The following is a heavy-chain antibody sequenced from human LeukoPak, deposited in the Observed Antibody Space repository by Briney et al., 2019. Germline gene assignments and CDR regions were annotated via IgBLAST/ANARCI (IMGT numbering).Heavy chain of an antibody. J-gene: IGHJ4*02. D-gene: IGHD6-13*01. CDR3: AKVHSSSWYAHFDY. Sequence: PGGSLRLSCAASGFTFDDYAMHWVRQAPGKGLEWVSGITWNSGGIGYADSVKGRFTISRDNAKSSLYLQMNSLRAEDTALYYCAKVHSSSWYAHFDYWGQGTLVTVSS. CDR1: GFTFDDYA. CDR2: ITWNSGGI. V-gene: IGHV3-9*01.